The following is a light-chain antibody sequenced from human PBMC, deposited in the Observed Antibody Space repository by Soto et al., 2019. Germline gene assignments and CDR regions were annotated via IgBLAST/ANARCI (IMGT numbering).Light chain of an antibody. CDR1: QSVSSY. CDR3: QQRSNWPFT. CDR2: DAS. J-gene: IGKJ4*01. V-gene: IGKV3-11*01. Sequence: DIVLTQSPATLSLSPGERATLSCRASQSVSSYLAWYQQKPGQAPRLLIYDASNRATGIPARFSGSGSGTDFTLTISSLEPEDFAVYYCQQRSNWPFTFGGGTRWIS.